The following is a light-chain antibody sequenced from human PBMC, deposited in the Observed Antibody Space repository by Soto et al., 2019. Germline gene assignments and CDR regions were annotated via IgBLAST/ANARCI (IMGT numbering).Light chain of an antibody. CDR3: NSYAGNYKVM. Sequence: QSALTQPPSASGSPGQSITISCTGTSNDVGAYKYVSWYLQHPGKAPKLIIFEVSKRPSGVPDRFSGSKSANTASLTVSGLQAEDEADYYCNSYAGNYKVMFGGGTKLTVL. CDR2: EVS. V-gene: IGLV2-8*01. CDR1: SNDVGAYKY. J-gene: IGLJ3*02.